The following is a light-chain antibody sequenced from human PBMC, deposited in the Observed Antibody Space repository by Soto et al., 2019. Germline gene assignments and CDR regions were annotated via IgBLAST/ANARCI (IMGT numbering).Light chain of an antibody. J-gene: IGLJ2*01. Sequence: QAVVTQSPSASDSLGASVKLTCTLSSGHSNYAIAWHQQQPEQGPRYLMKLNRDGSHSKGDGIPNRFSGSSSGAERYLTISSLQSEDEADYSCQTWGTGIVIFGGGTKLTVL. CDR1: SGHSNYA. V-gene: IGLV4-69*01. CDR3: QTWGTGIVI. CDR2: LNRDGSH.